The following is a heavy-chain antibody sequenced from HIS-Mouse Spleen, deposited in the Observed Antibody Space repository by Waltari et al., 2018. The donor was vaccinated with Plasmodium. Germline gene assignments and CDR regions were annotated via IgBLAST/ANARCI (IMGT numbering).Heavy chain of an antibody. CDR2: INHSGST. V-gene: IGHV4-34*01. D-gene: IGHD2-15*01. CDR1: GGSFSGYY. Sequence: QVQLQQWGAGLLKPSETLSLTCAVYGGSFSGYYWSWIRQPPGKGLEWIGEINHSGSTNYNPALKSRVTISVDTSKIQFSLKLSSVTAADTAVYYGARGVGYCSGGSCDHYFDYWGQGTLVTVSS. CDR3: ARGVGYCSGGSCDHYFDY. J-gene: IGHJ4*02.